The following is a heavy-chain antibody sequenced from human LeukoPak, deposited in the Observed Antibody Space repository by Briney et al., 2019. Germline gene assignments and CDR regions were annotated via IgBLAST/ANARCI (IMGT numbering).Heavy chain of an antibody. CDR3: ARGPMTGYYKLLDY. CDR1: GYTFTSYG. J-gene: IGHJ4*02. Sequence: ASVKVSCKASGYTFTSYGISWVRQAPGQGLEWMGWISAYNGNTNYAQKLQGRVTITTDESTSTAYMELSSLRSEDTAVYYCARGPMTGYYKLLDYWGQGTLVTVSS. CDR2: ISAYNGNT. D-gene: IGHD3-9*01. V-gene: IGHV1-18*01.